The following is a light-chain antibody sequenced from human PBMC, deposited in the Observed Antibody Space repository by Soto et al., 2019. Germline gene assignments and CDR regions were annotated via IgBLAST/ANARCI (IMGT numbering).Light chain of an antibody. V-gene: IGKV1-39*01. CDR1: QSISNY. CDR3: QQTYSTPPT. Sequence: DIQMTQSPSSLSASVGDRVTITCRASQSISNYLNWYQQKPGKAPKLLIYAASSLQSGVPSRFSGSGSGTDFTLTISSLQPEDFATYYCQQTYSTPPTFVQGTKVEIK. J-gene: IGKJ1*01. CDR2: AAS.